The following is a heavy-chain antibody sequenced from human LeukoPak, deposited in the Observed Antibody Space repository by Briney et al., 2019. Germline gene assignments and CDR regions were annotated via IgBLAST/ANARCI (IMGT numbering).Heavy chain of an antibody. CDR1: EFTFSNYW. CDR3: ARDSL. V-gene: IGHV3-7*03. CDR2: IKQDGSEK. J-gene: IGHJ4*02. Sequence: GGSLRLSCTASEFTFSNYWMTWVRQAPGKGLEWVANIKQDGSEKYYVDSVKGRITISRDNAKNSLYLQMNSLRAEDTAVYYCARDSLWGQGTLVTVSS.